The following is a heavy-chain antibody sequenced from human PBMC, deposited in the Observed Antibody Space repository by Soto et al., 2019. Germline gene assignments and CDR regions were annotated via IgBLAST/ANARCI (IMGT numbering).Heavy chain of an antibody. CDR2: IVGNGGAT. V-gene: IGHV3-23*01. D-gene: IGHD3-10*01. Sequence: EVQLLESGGGLVQPGGSLRLSCAASGFTFSTYAMTWVRQAPGKGLEWVSGIVGNGGATYYADSVKGRFSISRDNSKNTLYLQMNSLRPEDTAVYYCATDYYYDSGRHWGQGTLVIVSA. CDR1: GFTFSTYA. CDR3: ATDYYYDSGRH. J-gene: IGHJ4*02.